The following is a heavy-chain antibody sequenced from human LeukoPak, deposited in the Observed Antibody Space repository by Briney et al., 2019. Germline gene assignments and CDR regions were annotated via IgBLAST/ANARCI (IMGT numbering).Heavy chain of an antibody. Sequence: SETLSLTCTVSGGSLSSYYWSWLRQPPGKGLEWIGYIYTSGSTNYNPSLKSRVTISVDTSKNQFSLKLSSVTAADTAVYYCARQKGASAYFDYWGQGTLVTVSS. D-gene: IGHD1-26*01. CDR3: ARQKGASAYFDY. CDR1: GGSLSSYY. CDR2: IYTSGST. V-gene: IGHV4-4*09. J-gene: IGHJ4*02.